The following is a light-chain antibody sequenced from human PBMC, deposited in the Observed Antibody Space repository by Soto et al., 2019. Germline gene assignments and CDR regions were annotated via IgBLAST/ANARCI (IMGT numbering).Light chain of an antibody. Sequence: EIVFTQSPGTLSLSPGERATLSCRASQSFSSNFLAWYQQKPGQTPRLLIYGASNRATGIPDRFSGSGSGTDFTLTISRXEPEDFAVYYCQQHDSYPRTFGQGTKVDIK. V-gene: IGKV3-20*01. CDR1: QSFSSNF. CDR3: QQHDSYPRT. CDR2: GAS. J-gene: IGKJ1*01.